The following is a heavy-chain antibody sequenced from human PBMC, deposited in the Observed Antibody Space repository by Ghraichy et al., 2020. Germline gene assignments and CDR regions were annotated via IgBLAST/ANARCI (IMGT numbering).Heavy chain of an antibody. CDR2: INPSGGST. CDR1: GYTFTSYY. Sequence: ASVKVSCKASGYTFTSYYMHWVRQAPGQGLEWMGIINPSGGSTSYAQKFQGRVTMTRDTSTSTVYMELSSLRSEDTAVYYCARDSVRDWLAGYTFDYWGQGTLVTVSS. J-gene: IGHJ4*02. CDR3: ARDSVRDWLAGYTFDY. D-gene: IGHD3-16*02. V-gene: IGHV1-46*01.